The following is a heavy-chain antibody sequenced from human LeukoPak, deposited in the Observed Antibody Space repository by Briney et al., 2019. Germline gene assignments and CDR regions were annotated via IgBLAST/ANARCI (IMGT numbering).Heavy chain of an antibody. J-gene: IGHJ4*02. CDR1: GGSISSGSYY. D-gene: IGHD4-17*01. V-gene: IGHV4-61*02. CDR3: ARVQRLRRTAAHGEPLDY. CDR2: IYTSGST. Sequence: SQTLSLTCTVSGGSISSGSYYWSLIRQPAGKGQELIGRIYTSGSTNYNPSLKSRVTISVDTTKNQFSLKLSSVTAADTAVYYCARVQRLRRTAAHGEPLDYWGQGTLVTVSS.